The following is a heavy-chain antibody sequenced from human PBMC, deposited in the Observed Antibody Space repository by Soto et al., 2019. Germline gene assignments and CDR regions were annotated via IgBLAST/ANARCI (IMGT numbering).Heavy chain of an antibody. Sequence: ASVKVSFKASGYTFTGYYMHWVRQAPGQGLEWMGWINPNSGGTNYAQKFQGRVTMTRDTSISTAYMELSRLRSDDTAVYYCAGAYYYDSSGYLDYWGQGTLVTVSS. D-gene: IGHD3-22*01. CDR3: AGAYYYDSSGYLDY. CDR1: GYTFTGYY. V-gene: IGHV1-2*02. J-gene: IGHJ4*02. CDR2: INPNSGGT.